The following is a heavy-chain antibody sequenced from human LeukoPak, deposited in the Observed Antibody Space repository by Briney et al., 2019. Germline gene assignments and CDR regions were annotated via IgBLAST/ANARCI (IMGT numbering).Heavy chain of an antibody. CDR1: GFTFRSYG. CDR3: ATYYYGSGGFHFHH. V-gene: IGHV3-64*01. J-gene: IGHJ1*01. CDR2: ISSNGGRT. D-gene: IGHD3-22*01. Sequence: GGSLRLSCAASGFTFRSYGMHWVRQAPGKGLEYVSAISSNGGRTYYANSVKGRFTISRDNSGNTLYLQMGSLRAEDMAVYYCATYYYGSGGFHFHHWGQGTLVTVSS.